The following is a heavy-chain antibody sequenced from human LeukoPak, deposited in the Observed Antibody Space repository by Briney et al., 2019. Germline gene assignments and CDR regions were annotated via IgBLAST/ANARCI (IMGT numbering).Heavy chain of an antibody. J-gene: IGHJ4*02. D-gene: IGHD3-22*01. Sequence: ASVKVSCKASGYTFTSYAMHWVRQAPGQRLEWMGWINAGNGNTKYSQKFQGRVTITRDTSAGTAYMELSSLRSEDTAVYYCAREYYDSSGYYSYYFDYWGQGTLVTVSS. CDR2: INAGNGNT. CDR3: AREYYDSSGYYSYYFDY. CDR1: GYTFTSYA. V-gene: IGHV1-3*01.